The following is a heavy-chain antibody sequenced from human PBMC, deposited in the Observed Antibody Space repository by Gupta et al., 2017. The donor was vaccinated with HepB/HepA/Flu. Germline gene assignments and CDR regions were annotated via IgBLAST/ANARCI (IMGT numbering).Heavy chain of an antibody. V-gene: IGHV1-18*01. Sequence: QVQLVQSGAEMRKPGASVKVSCKASGYDFSTYGISWVRQAPGQGLEWMGWISTYDGITKYALKFHGRVTLTSDTPTNTVHMELRNLRSDDTALYYCARAQGDFDYWGQGTLITVSS. J-gene: IGHJ4*02. CDR2: ISTYDGIT. D-gene: IGHD3-16*01. CDR3: ARAQGDFDY. CDR1: GYDFSTYG.